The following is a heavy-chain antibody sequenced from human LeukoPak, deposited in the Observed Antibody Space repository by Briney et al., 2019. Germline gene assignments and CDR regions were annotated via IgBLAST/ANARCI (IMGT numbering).Heavy chain of an antibody. J-gene: IGHJ6*03. CDR2: ISAYNGNT. V-gene: IGHV1-18*01. CDR3: ARDPPNLPPMVESWYMDV. D-gene: IGHD4/OR15-4a*01. Sequence: ASVKASCKASGYTFTNYGLSWVRQAPGQGLEWMGWISAYNGNTYYAQKFQGRVTMTTDTSTSTAYMELRSLRSDDTAVYYRARDPPNLPPMVESWYMDVWGKGTTVTVSS. CDR1: GYTFTNYG.